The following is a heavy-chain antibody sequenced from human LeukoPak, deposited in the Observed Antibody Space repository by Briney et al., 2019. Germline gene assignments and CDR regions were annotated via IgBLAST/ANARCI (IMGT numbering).Heavy chain of an antibody. J-gene: IGHJ4*02. CDR2: ISSTSDYI. CDR1: GFTFSGFG. D-gene: IGHD3-3*01. V-gene: IGHV3-21*01. CDR3: AREGGLIIPYDY. Sequence: GGSLRLSCTASGFTFSGFGMHWVRQAPGKGLEWVSSISSTSDYIFSADSVKGRFTISRDNAKNSLYLQMNTLRAEDSAVYYCAREGGLIIPYDYWGQGTLVTVSS.